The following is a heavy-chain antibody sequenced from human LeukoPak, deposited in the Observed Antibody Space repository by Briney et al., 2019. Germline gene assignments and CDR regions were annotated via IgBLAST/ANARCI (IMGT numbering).Heavy chain of an antibody. V-gene: IGHV1-69*13. J-gene: IGHJ4*02. CDR2: IIPIFGTA. Sequence: WASVKVSCKASGGTFSSYAISWVRQAPGQGLEWMGGIIPIFGTANYAQKFQGRVTITADESTSTAYMELSSPRSEDTAVYYCAIERGYRGDYWGQGTLVTVSS. CDR1: GGTFSSYA. CDR3: AIERGYRGDY. D-gene: IGHD5-12*01.